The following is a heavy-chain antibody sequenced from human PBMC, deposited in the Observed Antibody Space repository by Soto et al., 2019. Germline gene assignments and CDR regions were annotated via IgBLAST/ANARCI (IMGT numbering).Heavy chain of an antibody. D-gene: IGHD2-2*01. CDR3: ARDRCDTTSCYECDY. CDR1: GYTFTSYY. Sequence: ASVKVSCKASGYTFTSYYMHWVRQAPGQGLEWMGIINPSGGTTRFAQKFQGRVTLTRDTSTNTVYMELSSLRSDDTAVYYCARDRCDTTSCYECDYWGQGTLVTASS. V-gene: IGHV1-46*01. CDR2: INPSGGTT. J-gene: IGHJ4*02.